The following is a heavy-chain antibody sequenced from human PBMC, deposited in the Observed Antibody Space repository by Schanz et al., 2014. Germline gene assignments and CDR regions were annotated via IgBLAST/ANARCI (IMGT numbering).Heavy chain of an antibody. V-gene: IGHV3-33*01. CDR1: GFTFSSYG. J-gene: IGHJ4*02. CDR3: ARGGSGSHYRLDY. Sequence: ESGGGVVQPGRSLRLSCAASGFTFSSYGMHWVRQAPGKGLEWVAVIWYDGSNKYYADSVKGRSTISRDNSKNTLFLQMNSLRAEDTGLYFCARGGSGSHYRLDYWGQGTLXTVSS. D-gene: IGHD1-26*01. CDR2: IWYDGSNK.